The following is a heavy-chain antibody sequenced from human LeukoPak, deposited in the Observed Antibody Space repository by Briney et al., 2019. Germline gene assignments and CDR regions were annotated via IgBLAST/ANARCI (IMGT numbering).Heavy chain of an antibody. CDR1: GYTLTIYG. J-gene: IGHJ3*02. D-gene: IGHD3-3*02. CDR3: ARDSYTIKHYDAFDI. CDR2: ISAYNGNT. V-gene: IGHV1-18*01. Sequence: ASVKVSCKASGYTLTIYGISWGLRAPGQGLEWVGWISAYNGNTNYAQKLQGRVTMTTDTSTSTAYMELRSLRSDDTAVYYCARDSYTIKHYDAFDIWGQGTMVTDSS.